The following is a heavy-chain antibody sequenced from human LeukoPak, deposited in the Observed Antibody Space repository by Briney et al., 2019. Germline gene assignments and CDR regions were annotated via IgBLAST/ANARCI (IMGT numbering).Heavy chain of an antibody. Sequence: KASETLSLTCGVSGGSVINTNWWTWVRQPPGKGLEWIGEVHLDGRTNYNPSLESRLTMSVDVSENQVSLKLTSVTAADTAVYHCAREGGFYRPLDYSGQGTLVTVSS. CDR3: AREGGFYRPLDY. CDR1: GGSVINTNW. J-gene: IGHJ4*02. CDR2: VHLDGRT. D-gene: IGHD3-3*01. V-gene: IGHV4-4*02.